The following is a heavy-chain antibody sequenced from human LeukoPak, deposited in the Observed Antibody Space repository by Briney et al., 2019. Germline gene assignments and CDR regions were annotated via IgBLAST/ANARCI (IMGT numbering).Heavy chain of an antibody. CDR3: ARGPPTLPAAIDFDY. Sequence: RGASVKVSCKVSGYTLTELSMHWVRQAPGKGLEWMGGFDPEDGETIYAQKFQGRVTMTEDTSTDTAYMELSSLRSEDTAVYYCARGPPTLPAAIDFDYWGQGTLVTVSS. V-gene: IGHV1-24*01. CDR1: GYTLTELS. D-gene: IGHD2-2*01. CDR2: FDPEDGET. J-gene: IGHJ4*02.